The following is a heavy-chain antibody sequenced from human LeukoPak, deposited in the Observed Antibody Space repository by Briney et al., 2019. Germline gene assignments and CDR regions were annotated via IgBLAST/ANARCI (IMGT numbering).Heavy chain of an antibody. J-gene: IGHJ6*03. CDR2: IIPIFGTA. CDR1: GGTFSSYA. D-gene: IGHD2-2*01. V-gene: IGHV1-69*05. Sequence: SVKVSCKASGGTFSSYAISWVRQAPGQGLEWMGGIIPIFGTANYAQKFQGRVTTTTDESTSTAYMELSSLRSEDTAVYYCARGYCSSTSCQGREYYYYMDVWGKGTTVTVSS. CDR3: ARGYCSSTSCQGREYYYYMDV.